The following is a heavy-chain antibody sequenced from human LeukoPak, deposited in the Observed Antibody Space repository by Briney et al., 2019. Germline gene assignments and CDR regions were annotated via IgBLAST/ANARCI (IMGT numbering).Heavy chain of an antibody. J-gene: IGHJ4*02. V-gene: IGHV4-61*02. CDR3: ARDLYCDSSGIGFDY. D-gene: IGHD3-22*01. CDR1: GGSISSGSYY. Sequence: PSQTLSLTCTVSGGSISSGSYYWSWIRQPAGKGLEWVGRIYTSGSTNYNPSLKSRVTISVDTSKNQFPLKLSSVTAADTAVYYCARDLYCDSSGIGFDYWGQGTLVTVSS. CDR2: IYTSGST.